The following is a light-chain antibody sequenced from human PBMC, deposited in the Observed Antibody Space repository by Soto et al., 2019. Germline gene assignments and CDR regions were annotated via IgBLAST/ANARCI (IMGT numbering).Light chain of an antibody. CDR2: DVS. CDR3: SSYTSSSTLP. V-gene: IGLV2-14*01. CDR1: SSDVGGYNY. J-gene: IGLJ1*01. Sequence: QSVLNQPASVSGSPGQSITISCTGTSSDVGGYNYVSWYQQHPGKATKLMIYDVSNRPSGVSNRFSGSKSGNTASLTISGLQAEDEADYYCSSYTSSSTLPFGTGTKVTVL.